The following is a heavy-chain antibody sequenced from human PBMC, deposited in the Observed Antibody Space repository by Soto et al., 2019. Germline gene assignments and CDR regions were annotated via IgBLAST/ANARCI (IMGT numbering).Heavy chain of an antibody. D-gene: IGHD2-2*01. CDR3: ARLRDQLLFYYYYGMDV. CDR1: GFTFSGYA. CDR2: ISSDGSNK. Sequence: GGSLRLSCAASGFTFSGYAVHWVRQSPGKGLEWVAVISSDGSNKYYADSVKGRFTVSRDNSKNTLYLQMNSLRADDTAVYYCARLRDQLLFYYYYGMDVWGQGTTVTVSS. J-gene: IGHJ6*02. V-gene: IGHV3-30-3*01.